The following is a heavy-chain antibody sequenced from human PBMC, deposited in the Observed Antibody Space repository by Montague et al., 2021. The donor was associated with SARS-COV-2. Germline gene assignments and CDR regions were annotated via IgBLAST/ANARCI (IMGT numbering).Heavy chain of an antibody. V-gene: IGHV4-59*13. CDR1: GGSISSYY. J-gene: IGHJ4*02. Sequence: SETLSLTCTVSGGSISSYYWSWIRQPPGKGLEWIGYIYYSGSTNYNPSLKSPVTISVDTSKNQFSLKLSSVTAADTAVYYCARGDVEMATIKSGGPFYHFDSGGQGTLVTVSS. CDR3: ARGDVEMATIKSGGPFYHFDS. D-gene: IGHD5-24*01. CDR2: IYYSGST.